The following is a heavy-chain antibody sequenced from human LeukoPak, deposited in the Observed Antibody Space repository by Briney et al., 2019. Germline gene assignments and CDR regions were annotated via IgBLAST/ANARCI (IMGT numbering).Heavy chain of an antibody. D-gene: IGHD3-10*01. J-gene: IGHJ4*02. CDR2: IYYVDAT. CDR1: RTSLSSSTYY. CDR3: TRLNSYDSGSLTYSFDY. V-gene: IGHV4-31*06. Sequence: SQTLSLTCTVSRTSLSSSTYYYWCWIRQHPGGAPEWMGYIYYVDATYYNPSLKSRASISVAASENQFSLRLTSVTAAAADVFYWTRLNSYDSGSLTYSFDYWGQGTLVTVSP.